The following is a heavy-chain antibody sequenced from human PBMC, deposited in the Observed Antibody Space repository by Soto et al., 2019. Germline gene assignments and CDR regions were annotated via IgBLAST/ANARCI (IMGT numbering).Heavy chain of an antibody. Sequence: QVQLVQSGAEVKKPGSSVKVSCKASGGTFSSYAISWVRQAPGQGLEWMGGIIPIFGTANYAQKFQGRVTITADESTSTAYMKLSSLRSEDTTVYYCASNPYRWGDYVRYFDYWGQGTLVTVSS. CDR2: IIPIFGTA. J-gene: IGHJ4*02. V-gene: IGHV1-69*01. CDR3: ASNPYRWGDYVRYFDY. D-gene: IGHD4-17*01. CDR1: GGTFSSYA.